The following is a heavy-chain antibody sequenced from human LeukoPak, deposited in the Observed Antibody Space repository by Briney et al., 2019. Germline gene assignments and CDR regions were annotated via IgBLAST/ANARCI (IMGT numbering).Heavy chain of an antibody. D-gene: IGHD1-7*01. CDR1: GFTFSSYS. V-gene: IGHV3-21*01. J-gene: IGHJ4*02. CDR3: AREDNWNYAFDY. CDR2: ISSSSSYI. Sequence: PGGSLRLSCAASGFTFSSYSMNWVRQAPGKGLEWVSSISSSSSYIYYADSVKGRFTISRDNAKNSLYLQMNSLRAEDTAVYYCAREDNWNYAFDYWGQGTLVTVSS.